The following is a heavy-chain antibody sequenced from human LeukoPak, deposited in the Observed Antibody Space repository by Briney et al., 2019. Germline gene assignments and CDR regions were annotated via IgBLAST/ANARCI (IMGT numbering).Heavy chain of an antibody. D-gene: IGHD2-2*02. Sequence: SVKVSCKASGYTFTSYGISWVRQAPGQGLEWMGGIIPIFGTANYAQKFQGRVMITADESTSTAYMELSSLRSEDTAVYYCARDLALREYCSSTSCYTGAFDIWGQGTMVTVSS. V-gene: IGHV1-69*13. CDR1: GYTFTSYG. CDR3: ARDLALREYCSSTSCYTGAFDI. J-gene: IGHJ3*02. CDR2: IIPIFGTA.